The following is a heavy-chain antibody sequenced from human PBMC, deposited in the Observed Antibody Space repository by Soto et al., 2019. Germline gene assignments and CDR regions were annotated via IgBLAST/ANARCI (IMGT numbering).Heavy chain of an antibody. CDR1: GGSISSSSYY. D-gene: IGHD3-3*02. Sequence: PSETLSLTCTVSGGSISSSSYYWGWIRQPPGKGLEWIGSIYYSGSTYYNPSLKSRVTISVDTSKNQFSLKLSSVTAADTAVYYCSRHISVPRIDWFDPWGQGTLVTVSS. CDR2: IYYSGST. V-gene: IGHV4-39*01. CDR3: SRHISVPRIDWFDP. J-gene: IGHJ5*02.